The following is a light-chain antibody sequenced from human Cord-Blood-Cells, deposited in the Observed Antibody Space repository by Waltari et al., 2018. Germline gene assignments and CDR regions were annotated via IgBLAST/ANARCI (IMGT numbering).Light chain of an antibody. Sequence: QSALTQPASVSGSPGQSITISCTGTSSDVGGYNYVSWYQQHPGKAPKLLIYEVSNRPSGVSKRFSGSKSGNTASLTISELQAEDEADYYCSSYTSSSTLDYVFGTGTKVTVL. CDR1: SSDVGGYNY. CDR3: SSYTSSSTLDYV. V-gene: IGLV2-14*01. CDR2: EVS. J-gene: IGLJ1*01.